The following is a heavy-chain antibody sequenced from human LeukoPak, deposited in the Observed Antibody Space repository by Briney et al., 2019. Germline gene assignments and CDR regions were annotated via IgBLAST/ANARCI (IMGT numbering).Heavy chain of an antibody. Sequence: ASVKVSCKTSGYTFTGQYLHWVRQAPGQGLEWMGWINPNSGGTKSAQKFQGRVIMTRDTSISPAYMELRSLSSDDTAVYYCARGRQLHLGELFPFAEFFQPWGQGTLVTVFS. V-gene: IGHV1-2*02. D-gene: IGHD3-16*01. CDR3: ARGRQLHLGELFPFAEFFQP. CDR1: GYTFTGQY. J-gene: IGHJ1*01. CDR2: INPNSGGT.